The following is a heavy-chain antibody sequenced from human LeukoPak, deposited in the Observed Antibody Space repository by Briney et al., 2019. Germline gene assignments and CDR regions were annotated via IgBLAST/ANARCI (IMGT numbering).Heavy chain of an antibody. Sequence: GGSLRLSCVASGFTYRRYSMNWVRQAPGKGLEWFSTISSGSDYIYHADSVRGRFTISRDNARNSLYLQMNSLRAEDTAVYYCARGAGVFDYWGQGTLVTVSS. CDR3: ARGAGVFDY. CDR1: GFTYRRYS. CDR2: ISSGSDYI. V-gene: IGHV3-21*06. J-gene: IGHJ4*02. D-gene: IGHD3-10*01.